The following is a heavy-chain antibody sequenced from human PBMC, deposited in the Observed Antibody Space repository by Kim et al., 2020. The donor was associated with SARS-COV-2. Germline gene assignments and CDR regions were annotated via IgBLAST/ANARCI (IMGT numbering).Heavy chain of an antibody. V-gene: IGHV3-7*03. D-gene: IGHD2-21*01. CDR1: GFTFSNYW. CDR3: ARGVLVAPGIDH. CDR2: INQDGSET. J-gene: IGHJ4*02. Sequence: GVSLRLSCAASGFTFSNYWMTWIRQAPGKGLVWVANINQDGSETKYVDSVEGRFTISRDNAKNSLYLQLNSLRAEDTAVYYCARGVLVAPGIDHWGQGTLVTVSS.